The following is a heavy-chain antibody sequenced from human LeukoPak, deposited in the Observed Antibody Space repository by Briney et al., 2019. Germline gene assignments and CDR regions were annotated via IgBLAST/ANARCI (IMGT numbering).Heavy chain of an antibody. Sequence: GASVKVSCKASGYTFTGYYMHWVRQAPGQGLEWMGWINPNSGGTNYAQKFQGRVTMTRDTSISTAYMELSRLRSDDTAVYYCARDDRYYDSSGYYWFDYWGQGTLVTVSS. CDR3: ARDDRYYDSSGYYWFDY. V-gene: IGHV1-2*02. CDR1: GYTFTGYY. J-gene: IGHJ4*02. D-gene: IGHD3-22*01. CDR2: INPNSGGT.